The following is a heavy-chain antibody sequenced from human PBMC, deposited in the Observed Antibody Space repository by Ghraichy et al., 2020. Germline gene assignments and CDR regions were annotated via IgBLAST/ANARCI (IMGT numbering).Heavy chain of an antibody. CDR3: ARGDTNNWVWFDP. D-gene: IGHD1-1*01. Sequence: SETLSLTCTVSGGSIKNYYWSWIRQPPGKGLEWIGYIYYSGSTKYNASLKSRVTISVDTSKNQFSLKLTSVTAADTAVYHCARGDTNNWVWFDPWGQGTLVTVSS. CDR2: IYYSGST. CDR1: GGSIKNYY. J-gene: IGHJ5*02. V-gene: IGHV4-59*01.